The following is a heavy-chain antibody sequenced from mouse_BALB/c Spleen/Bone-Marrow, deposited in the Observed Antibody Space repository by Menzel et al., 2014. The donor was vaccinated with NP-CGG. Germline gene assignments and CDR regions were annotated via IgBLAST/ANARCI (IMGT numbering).Heavy chain of an antibody. CDR1: GFTFSNYG. CDR2: INVNGDTT. J-gene: IGHJ3*01. D-gene: IGHD2-4*01. CDR3: ARGYDYSSWFAY. Sequence: EVQRVESGGGLVQPGGSLKLSCAASGFTFSNYGMSWVRQTPDKRLEMIATINVNGDTTYHPDSVKGRFTISRDNVKNTLYLQMSSLKSEDTAMYYCARGYDYSSWFAYWGQGTLVTVSA. V-gene: IGHV5-6-3*01.